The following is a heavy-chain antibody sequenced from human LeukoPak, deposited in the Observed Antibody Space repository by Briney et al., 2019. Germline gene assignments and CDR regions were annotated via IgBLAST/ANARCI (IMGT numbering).Heavy chain of an antibody. CDR3: ARGKDDAFDI. J-gene: IGHJ3*02. V-gene: IGHV3-53*01. CDR1: GFLFSSNY. Sequence: PGGSLRLSCAASGFLFSSNYMSGVRQAPGKGLERVSVIYSGGSTYYADSVKGRFTISRDNSKNTLYLQMNSLGAEDTAMYYCARGKDDAFDIWGQGTMVTVSS. CDR2: IYSGGST.